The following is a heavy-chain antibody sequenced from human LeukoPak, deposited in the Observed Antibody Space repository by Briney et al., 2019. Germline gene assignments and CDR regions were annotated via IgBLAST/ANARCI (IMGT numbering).Heavy chain of an antibody. J-gene: IGHJ5*02. D-gene: IGHD5-18*01. CDR1: GYTFTSYA. CDR2: INTNTGNP. Sequence: GASVKVSCKASGYTFTSYAMNWVRQAPGQGLEWMGWINTNTGNPTYAQVFTGRFVFSLDTSVSTAYLQISSLKADDTAVYYCARDFRAAMVSDWFDPWGQGTLVTVSS. V-gene: IGHV7-4-1*02. CDR3: ARDFRAAMVSDWFDP.